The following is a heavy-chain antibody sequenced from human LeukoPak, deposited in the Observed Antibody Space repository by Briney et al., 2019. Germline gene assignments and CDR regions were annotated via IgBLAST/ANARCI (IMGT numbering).Heavy chain of an antibody. J-gene: IGHJ4*02. CDR3: ARIPTVTFFDY. Sequence: SETLSLTCTVSGGSISSYYWSWIRQPPGKGLEWIGSIYYSENTYYNPSLKSRVTISGDTSKNQFSLKLSSVTAADTAVYCCARIPTVTFFDYWGQGTLVTVSS. D-gene: IGHD4-17*01. CDR2: IYYSENT. V-gene: IGHV4-59*05. CDR1: GGSISSYY.